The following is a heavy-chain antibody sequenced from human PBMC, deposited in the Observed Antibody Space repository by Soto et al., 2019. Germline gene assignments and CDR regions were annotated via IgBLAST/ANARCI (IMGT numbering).Heavy chain of an antibody. CDR3: ARRRTAINGNYYYGMDV. Sequence: SETLSLTCTVSGGSISSGGYYWSWIRQHPGKGLEWIGYIYYSGSTYYNPSLKSRVTISVDTSKNQFSLKLSSVTAADTAVYYCARRRTAINGNYYYGMDVWGQGTTVTVSS. D-gene: IGHD5-18*01. CDR2: IYYSGST. J-gene: IGHJ6*02. V-gene: IGHV4-31*03. CDR1: GGSISSGGYY.